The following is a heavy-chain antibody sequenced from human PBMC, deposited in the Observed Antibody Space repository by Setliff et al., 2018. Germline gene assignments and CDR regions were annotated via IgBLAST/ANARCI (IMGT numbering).Heavy chain of an antibody. CDR2: IYYSGST. CDR3: ARHPSSGSYYGGSIFYFDD. V-gene: IGHV4-39*01. J-gene: IGHJ4*02. D-gene: IGHD1-26*01. CDR1: GGSISSGNYY. Sequence: TSETLSLTCRVSGGSISSGNYYWGLIRQPPGKGLEWVATIYYSGSTYSNPSLKSRLIISVDAPDNQFSVKLSFVTAADTAVYYCARHPSSGSYYGGSIFYFDDWGPGILVTVSS.